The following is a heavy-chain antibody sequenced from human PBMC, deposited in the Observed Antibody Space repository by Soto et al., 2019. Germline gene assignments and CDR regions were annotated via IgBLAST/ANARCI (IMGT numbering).Heavy chain of an antibody. CDR3: ARVYGDYRGYYFDY. CDR1: GFTFDDYG. J-gene: IGHJ4*02. D-gene: IGHD4-17*01. Sequence: EVQLVESGGGVVRPGGSLRLSCAASGFTFDDYGMSWVRQAPGKGLEWVSGINWNGGSTGYADSVKGRFTISRDNAKNSLYLQMNSLRAEYTALSHCARVYGDYRGYYFDYWGQGTLVTVSS. V-gene: IGHV3-20*01. CDR2: INWNGGST.